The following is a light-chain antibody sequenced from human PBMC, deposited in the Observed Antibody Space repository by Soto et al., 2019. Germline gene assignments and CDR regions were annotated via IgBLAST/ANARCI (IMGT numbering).Light chain of an antibody. V-gene: IGKV3-11*01. CDR2: DAS. Sequence: ETVLTQSPATLSLSPGERATLSCRASQTIRRNLAWYQHKPGQAPSLLIYDASNRATGIPGRFSGSGSGTDFTLTISNLEPEDFAVYYCQQRDNWPWTFGQGAKVEIK. CDR3: QQRDNWPWT. J-gene: IGKJ1*01. CDR1: QTIRRN.